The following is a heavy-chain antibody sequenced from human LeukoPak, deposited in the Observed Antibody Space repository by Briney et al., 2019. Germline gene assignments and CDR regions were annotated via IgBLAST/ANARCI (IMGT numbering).Heavy chain of an antibody. Sequence: GGSLRLSCAASGFTFSSYGLSWARPAPGKGLEWVSLITGSGSSTYYADSVKGRFTNSRDNFKNTLYLQMNRLSAEDTAVYYLAKRSGGNSGFDYWGQGILVTVSS. CDR2: ITGSGSST. V-gene: IGHV3-23*01. CDR3: AKRSGGNSGFDY. J-gene: IGHJ4*02. D-gene: IGHD4-23*01. CDR1: GFTFSSYG.